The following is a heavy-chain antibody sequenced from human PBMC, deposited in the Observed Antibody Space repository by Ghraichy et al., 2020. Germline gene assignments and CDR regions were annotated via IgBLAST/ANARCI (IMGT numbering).Heavy chain of an antibody. J-gene: IGHJ3*02. D-gene: IGHD2-2*03. CDR3: ARDRLDIAVVPAIDYAFDI. CDR1: GYIFDRYG. CDR2: ISAYNGNT. Sequence: ASVKVSCKASGYIFDRYGISWVRQAPGHGLEWMGWISAYNGNTNYAQKLQGRVTVTRDTSTSTASMELRSLRSDDTAVYYCARDRLDIAVVPAIDYAFDIWGQGTMVTVSS. V-gene: IGHV1-18*01.